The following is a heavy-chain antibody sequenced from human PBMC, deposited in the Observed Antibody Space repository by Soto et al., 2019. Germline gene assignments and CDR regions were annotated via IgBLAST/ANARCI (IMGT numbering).Heavy chain of an antibody. V-gene: IGHV4-31*03. Sequence: TLSLTCTVSGGSISSGGYYWSWIRQHPGKGLEWIGYIYYSGSTYYNPSLKSRVTISVDTSKNQFSLKLSSVTAADTAVYYCARGIYSKVGATIWFDPWGQGTLVTVSS. CDR3: ARGIYSKVGATIWFDP. CDR2: IYYSGST. D-gene: IGHD1-26*01. CDR1: GGSISSGGYY. J-gene: IGHJ5*02.